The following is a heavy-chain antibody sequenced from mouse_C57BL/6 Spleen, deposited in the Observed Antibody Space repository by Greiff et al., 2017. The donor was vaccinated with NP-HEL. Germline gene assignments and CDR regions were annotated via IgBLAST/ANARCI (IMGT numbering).Heavy chain of an antibody. CDR2: ISYDGSN. CDR3: AREDYSNSGDAMDY. J-gene: IGHJ4*01. D-gene: IGHD2-5*01. V-gene: IGHV3-6*01. CDR1: GYSITSGYY. Sequence: VQLQQSGPGLVKPSQSLSLTCSVTGYSITSGYYWNWIRQFPGNKLEWMGYISYDGSNNYNPSLKNRISITRDTSKNQFFLKLNSVTTEDTATYYCAREDYSNSGDAMDYWGQGTSVTVSS.